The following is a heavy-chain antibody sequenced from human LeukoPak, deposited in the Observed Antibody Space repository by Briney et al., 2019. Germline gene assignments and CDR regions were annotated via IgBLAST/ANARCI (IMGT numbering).Heavy chain of an antibody. Sequence: GGSLRLSCAASGFTFSSYWMTWVRQAPGKGLEWVANIKKDGSDKNYVDSVKGRFTISRDNAKNSLYLQMNSLRAEDTAVYYCARGGGNYYDTSAYYYLAGYWGQGTLVTVSS. CDR2: IKKDGSDK. D-gene: IGHD3-22*01. V-gene: IGHV3-7*01. CDR1: GFTFSSYW. CDR3: ARGGGNYYDTSAYYYLAGY. J-gene: IGHJ4*02.